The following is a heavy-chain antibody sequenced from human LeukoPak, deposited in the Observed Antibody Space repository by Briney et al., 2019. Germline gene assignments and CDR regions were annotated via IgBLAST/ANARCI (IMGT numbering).Heavy chain of an antibody. V-gene: IGHV3-30-3*01. CDR1: GFTLSSHV. Sequence: PGGSLRLSCVASGFTLSSHVMHWGRQAPGKGLEWVALISSDGTTKYNADSVEGRFTISRDTSMDTLYLQMNSLRVDDTSVYYCARGILSPRSVAFDVWGQGTMVTVS. D-gene: IGHD3-3*01. CDR3: ARGILSPRSVAFDV. J-gene: IGHJ3*01. CDR2: ISSDGTTK.